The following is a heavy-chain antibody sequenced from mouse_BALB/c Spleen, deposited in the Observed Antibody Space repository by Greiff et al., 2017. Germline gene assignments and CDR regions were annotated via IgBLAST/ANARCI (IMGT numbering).Heavy chain of an antibody. D-gene: IGHD3-3*01. CDR3: AREGRRGAMDY. V-gene: IGHV2-2*02. CDR1: GFSLTSYG. CDR2: IWSGGST. Sequence: VKVVESGPGLVQPSQSLSITCTVSGFSLTSYGVHWVRQSPGKGLAWLGVIWSGGSTDYNAAFISRLSISKDNSKSQVFFKMNSLQANDTAIYYCAREGRRGAMDYWGQGTSVTVSS. J-gene: IGHJ4*01.